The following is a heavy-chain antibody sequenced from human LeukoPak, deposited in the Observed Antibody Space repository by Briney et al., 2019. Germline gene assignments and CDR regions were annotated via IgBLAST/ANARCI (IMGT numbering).Heavy chain of an antibody. J-gene: IGHJ5*02. CDR3: ARERGTLFDP. Sequence: SETLSLTCTVSGGSISSYYWSWIRQPPGKGLEWIGYIYYSGSTNYNPSLKSRVSISVDTSKNQFSLKLSSVTAADTAVYYCARERGTLFDPWGQGTLVTVSS. D-gene: IGHD1-1*01. CDR2: IYYSGST. CDR1: GGSISSYY. V-gene: IGHV4-59*12.